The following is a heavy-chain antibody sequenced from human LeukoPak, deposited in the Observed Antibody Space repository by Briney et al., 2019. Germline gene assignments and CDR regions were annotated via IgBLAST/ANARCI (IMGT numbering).Heavy chain of an antibody. V-gene: IGHV3-48*03. D-gene: IGHD4-17*01. CDR3: ASSEGTVTTPSFDY. Sequence: GGSLRLSXAASGFTFSSYEMNWVRQAPGKGLEWVSYISSSGSTIYYADSVKGRFTISRDNAKNSLYLQMNSLRAEDTAVYYCASSEGTVTTPSFDYWGQGTLVTVSS. CDR1: GFTFSSYE. CDR2: ISSSGSTI. J-gene: IGHJ4*02.